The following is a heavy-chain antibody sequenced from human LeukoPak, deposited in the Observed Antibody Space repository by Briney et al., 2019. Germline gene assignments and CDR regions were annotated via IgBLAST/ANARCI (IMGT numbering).Heavy chain of an antibody. Sequence: GGSLRLSCAASGFTFSNYAMHWVRQSPGKGLEWVAVIWYDGSDKYYRDSVKGRFTISRDNSKNTLYLQMNSLRVEDTALYYCARDAVSAGTLTTDYWGQGTLVTVSS. J-gene: IGHJ4*02. D-gene: IGHD6-13*01. CDR2: IWYDGSDK. CDR1: GFTFSNYA. CDR3: ARDAVSAGTLTTDY. V-gene: IGHV3-33*01.